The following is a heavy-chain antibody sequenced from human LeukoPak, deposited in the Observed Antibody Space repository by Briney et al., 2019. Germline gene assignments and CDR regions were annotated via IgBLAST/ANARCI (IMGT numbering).Heavy chain of an antibody. V-gene: IGHV1-18*04. J-gene: IGHJ4*02. CDR2: ISAYNGNT. CDR3: ARGDDYGGNPNDY. CDR1: GYTLTGYY. D-gene: IGHD4-23*01. Sequence: GASVKVSCKASGYTLTGYYMHWVRQAPGQGLEWMGWISAYNGNTNYAQKLQGRVTMTTDTSTSTAYMELRSLRSDDTAVYYCARGDDYGGNPNDYWGQGTLVTVSS.